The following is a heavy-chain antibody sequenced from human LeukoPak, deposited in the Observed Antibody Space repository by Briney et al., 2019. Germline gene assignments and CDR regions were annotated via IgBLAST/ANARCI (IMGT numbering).Heavy chain of an antibody. CDR1: GYTLTELS. V-gene: IGHV1-24*01. CDR3: ATESYYYDSSGYKD. D-gene: IGHD3-22*01. CDR2: FDPEDGET. J-gene: IGHJ4*02. Sequence: ASVKVSCKVSGYTLTELSMHWVRQAPGKGLEWMGGFDPEDGETIYAQKFQGRVTMTEDTSTDTAYMELGSLRSEDTAVYYCATESYYYDSSGYKDWGQGTLVTVSS.